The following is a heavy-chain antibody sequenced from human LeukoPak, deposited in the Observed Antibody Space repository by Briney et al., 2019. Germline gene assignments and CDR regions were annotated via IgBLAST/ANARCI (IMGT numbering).Heavy chain of an antibody. CDR2: ISYDGSNK. D-gene: IGHD5-12*01. CDR3: ARGYHN. V-gene: IGHV3-30*04. Sequence: GGSLRLSCAASGFTFSSYAMHWVRQAPGKGLEWVAVISYDGSNKYYADSVKGRFTISRDNSKNTLYLQMNSLRAEDTAVYYCARGYHNWGQGTLVTVSS. J-gene: IGHJ4*02. CDR1: GFTFSSYA.